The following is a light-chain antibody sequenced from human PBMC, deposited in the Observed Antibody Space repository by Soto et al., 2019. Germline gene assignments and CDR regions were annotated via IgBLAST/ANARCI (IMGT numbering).Light chain of an antibody. CDR3: QQSYTAPFT. V-gene: IGKV1-39*01. Sequence: IQMTQSPSSLSASVGDRVNSTCRESQRISRYLNWYQQKPVKAPKLLIYAASTVQGGGPSRFSGGGSRTDFTLTISMLQPEDVANYYCQQSYTAPFTFGHGTKVDVK. CDR2: AAS. J-gene: IGKJ3*01. CDR1: QRISRY.